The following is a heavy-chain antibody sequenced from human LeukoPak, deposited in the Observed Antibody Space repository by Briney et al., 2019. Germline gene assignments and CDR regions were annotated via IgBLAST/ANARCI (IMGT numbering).Heavy chain of an antibody. D-gene: IGHD4-23*01. CDR2: IAPSVDTT. CDR3: VREESGGYFDY. V-gene: IGHV1-46*01. Sequence: GASVKVSCKASGYTFTSYDISWVRQAPGQGLEWVGRIAPSVDTTNYAQKFRDRVTMTRDTSTSTVYMELRSLRSEDTALYYCVREESGGYFDYWGQGTLVSVSS. CDR1: GYTFTSYD. J-gene: IGHJ4*02.